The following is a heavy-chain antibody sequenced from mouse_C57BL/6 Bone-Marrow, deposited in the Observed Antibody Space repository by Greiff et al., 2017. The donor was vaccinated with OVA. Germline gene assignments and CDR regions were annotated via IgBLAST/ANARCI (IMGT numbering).Heavy chain of an antibody. Sequence: EVQLVESEGGLVQPGSSMKLSCTASGFTFSDYYMAWVRQVPEKGLEWVANINYDGSSTYYLDSLKSRFIISRDNAKNILYLQMSSLKSEDTATYYCARVHYDYLFDYWGQGTTLTVSS. V-gene: IGHV5-16*01. D-gene: IGHD2-4*01. CDR3: ARVHYDYLFDY. CDR1: GFTFSDYY. J-gene: IGHJ2*01. CDR2: INYDGSST.